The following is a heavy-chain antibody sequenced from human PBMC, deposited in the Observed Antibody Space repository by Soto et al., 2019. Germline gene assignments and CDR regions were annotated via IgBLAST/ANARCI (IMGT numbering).Heavy chain of an antibody. V-gene: IGHV3-7*01. D-gene: IGHD3-16*02. Sequence: PGGSLRLSCAASGFTFSSYWMSWVRQAPGKGLEWVANIKQDGSEKYYVDSVKGRFTISRDNAKNSLYLQMNSLRAEDTAVYYCARAGTYDYIWGSYRPNPYFDYWGQGTLVTVSS. CDR2: IKQDGSEK. J-gene: IGHJ4*02. CDR1: GFTFSSYW. CDR3: ARAGTYDYIWGSYRPNPYFDY.